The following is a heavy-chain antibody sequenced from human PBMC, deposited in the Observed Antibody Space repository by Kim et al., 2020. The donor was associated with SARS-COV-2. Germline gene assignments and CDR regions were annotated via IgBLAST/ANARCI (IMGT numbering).Heavy chain of an antibody. J-gene: IGHJ6*02. CDR1: GFTFNTYG. CDR2: IWFDGSDK. V-gene: IGHV3-33*01. CDR3: ARGPDYESWSGYSDYYYVMDV. Sequence: GGSLRLSCSASGFTFNTYGMHWVRQPPGKGLEWVAAIWFDGSDKYYADSVKGRFTISRDNSKDTLYLPMRSLRAEDTALYYCARGPDYESWSGYSDYYYVMDVCSQGTTVTVSS. D-gene: IGHD3-3*01.